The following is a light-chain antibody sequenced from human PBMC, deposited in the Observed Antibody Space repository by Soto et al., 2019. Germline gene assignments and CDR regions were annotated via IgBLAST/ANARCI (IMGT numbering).Light chain of an antibody. V-gene: IGLV4-69*01. J-gene: IGLJ2*01. CDR3: QTWGTGIQV. CDR1: SGHTSYA. Sequence: QSVLTQSPAASASLGASVRLTCTLDSGHTSYAIAWHQQQPEKGPRYLMKVNSDGSHTKGDGIPDRFSGSSSGAERYLAISSLQSDDEADYYCQTWGTGIQVFGGGTKVTVL. CDR2: VNSDGSH.